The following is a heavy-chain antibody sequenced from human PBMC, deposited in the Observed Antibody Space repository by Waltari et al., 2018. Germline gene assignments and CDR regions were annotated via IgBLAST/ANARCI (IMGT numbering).Heavy chain of an antibody. V-gene: IGHV3-21*06. J-gene: IGHJ4*02. CDR3: ARSRRGDFYDPSNY. CDR2: ISIASSYN. Sequence: EVELVGSGGGLVRRGGALGLRGRAWGLLFTDYALKWIRQAPGKGQECVASISIASSYNSYGDSVKGRFTVSRDNAQNSVFLQMSSLRDDDTAVYFCARSRRGDFYDPSNYWGQGVLVTVSS. D-gene: IGHD3-22*01. CDR1: GLLFTDYA.